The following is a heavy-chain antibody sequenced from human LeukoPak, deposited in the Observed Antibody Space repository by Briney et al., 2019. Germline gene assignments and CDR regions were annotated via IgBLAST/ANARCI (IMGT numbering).Heavy chain of an antibody. CDR1: GGSVRSSTW. V-gene: IGHV4-4*02. J-gene: IGHJ3*01. CDR2: IYYNGTA. CDR3: ARTFFYGAGTFHHAFDA. D-gene: IGHD3-10*01. Sequence: SETLSLTCTVSGGSVRSSTWWTWVRQSPGEGLEWIGDIYYNGTANYNPSLRSRVTMSVDKSKDQFSLSLRSLTAADTALYLCARTFFYGAGTFHHAFDAWGQGTVVIVSS.